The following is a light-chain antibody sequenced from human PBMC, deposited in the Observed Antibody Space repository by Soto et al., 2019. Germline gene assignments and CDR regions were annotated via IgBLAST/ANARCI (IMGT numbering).Light chain of an antibody. V-gene: IGLV1-47*01. Sequence: QSVLTQPPSASGTPRQRVTISCSGSSSNIGSNYVYWYQQLPGTAPKLLIYRNNQRPSGVPDRFSGSKSGTSASPAISGLRSEDEADYYCAAWDDSLSGSWVFGGGTKVTVL. CDR2: RNN. J-gene: IGLJ3*02. CDR3: AAWDDSLSGSWV. CDR1: SSNIGSNY.